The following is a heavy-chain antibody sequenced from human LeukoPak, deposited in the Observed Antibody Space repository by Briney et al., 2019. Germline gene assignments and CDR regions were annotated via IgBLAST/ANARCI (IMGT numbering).Heavy chain of an antibody. V-gene: IGHV4-39*01. D-gene: IGHD1-7*01. Sequence: SETLSLTCTVSSGSFSGSTYYWGWLRQPPGKGLEWIGSIYYSGSTYYNPSLKSRVTMSVDTSKNQFSLKLSSVTAADTAVYYCARGTTHAAAPTDYWGQGTLVTVSS. J-gene: IGHJ4*02. CDR1: SGSFSGSTYY. CDR2: IYYSGST. CDR3: ARGTTHAAAPTDY.